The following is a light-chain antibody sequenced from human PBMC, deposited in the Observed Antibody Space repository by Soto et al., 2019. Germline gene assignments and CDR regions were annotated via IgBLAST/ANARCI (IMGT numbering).Light chain of an antibody. CDR3: LQRSSWPLT. CDR2: DAF. V-gene: IGKV3-11*01. J-gene: IGKJ4*01. Sequence: EIVLTQSPATLSLSPGERATLSCRASQSVGSYFAWYQQKPGQAPRLLIYDAFSRASGIPARFSGSGSGTDFSLIISSLGPDDFAVYFLLQRSSWPLTFGGGTMVEIK. CDR1: QSVGSY.